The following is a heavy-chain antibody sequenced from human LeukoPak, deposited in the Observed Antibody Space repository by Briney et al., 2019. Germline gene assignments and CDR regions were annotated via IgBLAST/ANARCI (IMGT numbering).Heavy chain of an antibody. V-gene: IGHV4-38-2*02. CDR2: TYHSGST. D-gene: IGHD1-26*01. J-gene: IGHJ4*02. Sequence: SETLSLTCTVSGYSISSGFYWGWIRQPPGKGLEWIGGTYHSGSTHYNSSLKSRVTISVDTSKNQLSLKLSSVTAADTAVYYCARGVGLTQGGTFDYWGQGTLVTVSS. CDR1: GYSISSGFY. CDR3: ARGVGLTQGGTFDY.